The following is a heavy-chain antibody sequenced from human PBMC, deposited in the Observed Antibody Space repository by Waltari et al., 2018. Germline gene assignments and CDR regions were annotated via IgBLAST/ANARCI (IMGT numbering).Heavy chain of an antibody. V-gene: IGHV3-48*01. Sequence: EVQLVESGGGLVQPGGSLRLSCAASGFTFSSYSMNWVRQAPGKGLEWVSYISSSSTIYYADSVKGRFTISRDNAKNSLYLQMNSLRAEDTAVYYCASGDCSGGSCYSYYYYGMDVWGQGTTVTVSS. D-gene: IGHD2-15*01. J-gene: IGHJ6*02. CDR1: GFTFSSYS. CDR3: ASGDCSGGSCYSYYYYGMDV. CDR2: ISSSSTI.